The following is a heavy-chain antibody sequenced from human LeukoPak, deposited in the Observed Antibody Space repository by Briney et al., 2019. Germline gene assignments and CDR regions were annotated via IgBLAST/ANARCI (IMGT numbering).Heavy chain of an antibody. Sequence: SETLSLTCTVSGGSISSYYWSWIRQPAGKGLEWIGRIYTSGSTNYNPSLKSRVTMSVDTSKNQFSLQLSSVTAADTAIYYCARFPGSAEYRHYYYMDVWGKGTTVTVSS. J-gene: IGHJ6*03. CDR3: ARFPGSAEYRHYYYMDV. CDR1: GGSISSYY. V-gene: IGHV4-4*07. D-gene: IGHD6-25*01. CDR2: IYTSGST.